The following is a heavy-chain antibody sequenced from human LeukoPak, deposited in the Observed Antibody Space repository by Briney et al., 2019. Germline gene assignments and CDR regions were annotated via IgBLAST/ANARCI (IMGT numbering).Heavy chain of an antibody. V-gene: IGHV7-4-1*02. CDR2: INTNTGDP. J-gene: IGHJ4*02. CDR3: ARASRGYSYGCDY. Sequence: ASVKVSCKASGYTFTDHSMNWVRQAPGQGLEWMGWINTNTGDPTSARGFTGRFVFSLDTSVNTAYLQISSLKVEDTAVYYCARASRGYSYGCDYWGQGTLVTVSS. D-gene: IGHD5-18*01. CDR1: GYTFTDHS.